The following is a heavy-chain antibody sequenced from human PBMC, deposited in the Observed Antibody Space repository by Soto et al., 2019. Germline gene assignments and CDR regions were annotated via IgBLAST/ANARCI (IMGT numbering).Heavy chain of an antibody. J-gene: IGHJ4*02. CDR3: ARHGSY. CDR2: IYFSGST. CDR1: GVSISNTSYY. V-gene: IGHV4-39*01. Sequence: TSETLSLTCSVSGVSISNTSYYWGWIRQPPGKGLEWVGTIYFSGSTFYNPSLKSRVTISIDTSKNQFSLRLSSVTAADTAVYYCARHGSYWGQGALVTVSS.